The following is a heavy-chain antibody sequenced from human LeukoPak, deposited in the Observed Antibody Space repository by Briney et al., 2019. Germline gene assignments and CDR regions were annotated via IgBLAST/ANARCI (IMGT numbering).Heavy chain of an antibody. CDR2: INHSGST. CDR3: ARVSSGWTPDY. V-gene: IGHV4-34*01. CDR1: GFTFSSYW. D-gene: IGHD6-19*01. Sequence: GSLRLSCAASGFTFSSYWMSWVRQAPGKGLEWIGEINHSGSTNYNPSLKSRVTISVDTSKNQFSLKLSSVTAADTAVYYCARVSSGWTPDYWGQGTLVTVSS. J-gene: IGHJ4*02.